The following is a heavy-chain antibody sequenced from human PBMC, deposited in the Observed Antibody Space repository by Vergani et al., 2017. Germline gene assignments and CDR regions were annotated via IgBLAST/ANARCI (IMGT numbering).Heavy chain of an antibody. D-gene: IGHD1-14*01. CDR3: ARGSVTGGGAFDI. V-gene: IGHV5-51*01. CDR1: GYSFTSYW. J-gene: IGHJ3*02. Sequence: EVQLVQSGAEVKKPGESLKISCKGSGYSFTSYWIGWVRQMPGKGLEWMGIIYPGDPDTRYSPSFQVQVTISADKSISTAYLQWSSLRAEDTAVYYCARGSVTGGGAFDIWGQGTMVTVSS. CDR2: IYPGDPDT.